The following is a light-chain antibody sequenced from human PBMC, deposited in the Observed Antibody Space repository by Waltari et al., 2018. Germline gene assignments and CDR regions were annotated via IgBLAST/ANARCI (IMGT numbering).Light chain of an antibody. CDR3: QSYDSSEHYV. J-gene: IGLJ1*01. Sequence: NFMLTQPHSVSESPGKTVTISCTRNSGSIASNPGRWYQQRPGSAPTTVIYEDNQGPSGVPDRFSGSIDSSSNSASLTISGLKTEDEADYYCQSYDSSEHYVFGSGTKVTVL. CDR2: EDN. V-gene: IGLV6-57*04. CDR1: SGSIASNP.